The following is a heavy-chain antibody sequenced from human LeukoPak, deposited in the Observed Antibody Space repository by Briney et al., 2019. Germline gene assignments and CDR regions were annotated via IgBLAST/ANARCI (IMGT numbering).Heavy chain of an antibody. J-gene: IGHJ6*03. Sequence: GALRLSCAASGFTFSSYAIHWVRQAPGKGLGWVAVISYDGSNKHYADSVKARFTISRDNSKNTLDPQMNSLSADDTAVYYCARDKLRGSAGNYYYMDVWGKGTTVNVSS. D-gene: IGHD1-26*01. CDR3: ARDKLRGSAGNYYYMDV. CDR2: ISYDGSNK. V-gene: IGHV3-30*04. CDR1: GFTFSSYA.